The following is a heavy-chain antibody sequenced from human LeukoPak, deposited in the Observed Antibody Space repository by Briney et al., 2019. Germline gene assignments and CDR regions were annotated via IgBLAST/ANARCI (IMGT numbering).Heavy chain of an antibody. Sequence: GGSLRLSCAASGLTVSSNYMSWVRQAPGKGLEWVSVIYSGGSTYYADSVKGRFTISRDNSKNTLYLQMNSLRAEDTAVYYCARWLPKNYYFGYWGQGTLVTVSS. D-gene: IGHD6-19*01. CDR2: IYSGGST. CDR3: ARWLPKNYYFGY. CDR1: GLTVSSNY. J-gene: IGHJ4*02. V-gene: IGHV3-66*01.